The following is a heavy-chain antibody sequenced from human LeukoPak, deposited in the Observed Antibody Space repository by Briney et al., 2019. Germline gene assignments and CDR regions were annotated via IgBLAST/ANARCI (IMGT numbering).Heavy chain of an antibody. J-gene: IGHJ3*02. CDR1: GFTFSSYA. Sequence: PGGSLRLSCAASGFTFSSYAMSWVRQAPGKGLEWVSAISGSGGSTYYADSVKGRFTISRDNSKNTLYLQMNSLRAEDTAVYYCAKVGLVGATRWDAFDIWGQGTMVTVSS. CDR2: ISGSGGST. D-gene: IGHD1-26*01. CDR3: AKVGLVGATRWDAFDI. V-gene: IGHV3-23*01.